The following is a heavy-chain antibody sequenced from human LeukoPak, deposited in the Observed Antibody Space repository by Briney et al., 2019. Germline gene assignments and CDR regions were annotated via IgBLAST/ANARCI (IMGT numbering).Heavy chain of an antibody. CDR3: AKASAFDWLSDIDY. V-gene: IGHV3-23*01. CDR1: GFTFSSYE. D-gene: IGHD3-9*01. CDR2: ISGSGGST. Sequence: GGSLRLSCAASGFTFSSYEMSWVRQAPGKGLEWVSAISGSGGSTYYADSVKGRFTISRDNSKNTLYLQMNSLRAEDTAVYYCAKASAFDWLSDIDYWGQGTLVTVSS. J-gene: IGHJ4*02.